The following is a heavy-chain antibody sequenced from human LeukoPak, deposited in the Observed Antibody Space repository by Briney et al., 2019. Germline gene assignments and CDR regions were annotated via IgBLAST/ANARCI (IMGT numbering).Heavy chain of an antibody. V-gene: IGHV4-39*01. Sequence: PSETLSLTCTVSGGSISSSSYYWGWIRQPPGKGLEWIGSIYYSGSTYYNPSLKSRVTISVDTSKSQFSLKLSSVTAADTAVYYCARTGYSSSWSTAYYFDYWGQGTLVTVSS. J-gene: IGHJ4*02. CDR3: ARTGYSSSWSTAYYFDY. D-gene: IGHD6-13*01. CDR1: GGSISSSSYY. CDR2: IYYSGST.